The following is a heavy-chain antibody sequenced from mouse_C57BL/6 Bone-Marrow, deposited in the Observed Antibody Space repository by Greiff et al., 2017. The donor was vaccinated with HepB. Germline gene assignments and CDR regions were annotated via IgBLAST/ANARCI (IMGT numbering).Heavy chain of an antibody. CDR2: FYPGSGSI. CDR3: ARHEGVTTVVANPAWFAY. V-gene: IGHV1-62-2*01. Sequence: VQLQQSGAELVKPGASVKLSCKASGYTFTEYPIHWVKQRSGQGLEWIGWFYPGSGSIKYNEKFKDKATLTADKSSSTVYMELSRLTSEDSAVYFCARHEGVTTVVANPAWFAYWGQGTLVTVSA. J-gene: IGHJ3*01. CDR1: GYTFTEYP. D-gene: IGHD1-1*01.